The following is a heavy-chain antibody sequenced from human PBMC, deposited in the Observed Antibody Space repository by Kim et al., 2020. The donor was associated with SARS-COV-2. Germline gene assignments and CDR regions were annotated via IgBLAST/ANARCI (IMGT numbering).Heavy chain of an antibody. J-gene: IGHJ4*02. D-gene: IGHD1-26*01. CDR3: ARQGGGSYPFDY. CDR1: GGSISSSSYY. CDR2: IYYSGST. Sequence: SETLSLTCTVSGGSISSSSYYWGWIRQPPGKGLEWIGSIYYSGSTYYNPSLKSRVTISVDTSKNQFSLKLSSVTAADTAVYYCARQGGGSYPFDYWGQGTLVTVSS. V-gene: IGHV4-39*01.